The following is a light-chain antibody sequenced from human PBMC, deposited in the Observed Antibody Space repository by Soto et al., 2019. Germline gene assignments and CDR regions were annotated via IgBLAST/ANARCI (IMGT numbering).Light chain of an antibody. V-gene: IGKV3-11*01. CDR1: QDVSVS. CDR2: DAS. J-gene: IGKJ2*01. Sequence: VLTQSPDTLSLSPGAGATLSCRASQDVSVSLSWYQQRPGQAPRLLINDASNRGAGIPARFSAYGSGTDFTLIIGSLEPEDSALYYCQQRGSWPYTFGQGTKVDI. CDR3: QQRGSWPYT.